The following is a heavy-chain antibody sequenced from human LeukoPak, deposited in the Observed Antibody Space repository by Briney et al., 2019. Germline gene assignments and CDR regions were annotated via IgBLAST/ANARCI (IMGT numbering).Heavy chain of an antibody. CDR1: GGTFSSYA. Sequence: SVKVCCKASGGTFSSYAISWVRQAPGQGLEWMGRIIPILGIANYAQKFQGRVTITADKSTSTAYLGLSRLRSEDTAVYYCARDSFDYYDSSGYYSHFDYWGQGTLVTVSS. CDR2: IIPILGIA. D-gene: IGHD3-22*01. V-gene: IGHV1-69*04. CDR3: ARDSFDYYDSSGYYSHFDY. J-gene: IGHJ4*02.